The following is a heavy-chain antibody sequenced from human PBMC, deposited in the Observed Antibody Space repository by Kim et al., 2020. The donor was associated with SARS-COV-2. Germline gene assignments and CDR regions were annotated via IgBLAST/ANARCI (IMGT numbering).Heavy chain of an antibody. CDR2: INHSGST. CDR3: ARAPRIAAAGTSYFDY. V-gene: IGHV4-34*01. D-gene: IGHD6-13*01. J-gene: IGHJ4*02. Sequence: SETLSLTCAVYGGSFSGYYWSWIRQPPGKGLEWIGEINHSGSTNYNPSLKSRVTISVDTSKNQFSLKLSSVTAADTAVYYCARAPRIAAAGTSYFDYWGQGTLVTVSS. CDR1: GGSFSGYY.